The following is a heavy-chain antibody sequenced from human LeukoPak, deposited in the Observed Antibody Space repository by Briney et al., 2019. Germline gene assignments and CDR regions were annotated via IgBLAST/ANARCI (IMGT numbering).Heavy chain of an antibody. Sequence: GASVKVSRKASGGTFSSYAISWVRQAPGQGLEWMGGIIPIFGTANYAQKFQGRVTITTDESTSTAYMELSSLRSEDTAVYYCARGASGYWILFDPWGQGTLVTVSS. CDR2: IIPIFGTA. CDR3: ARGASGYWILFDP. J-gene: IGHJ5*02. V-gene: IGHV1-69*05. CDR1: GGTFSSYA. D-gene: IGHD3-22*01.